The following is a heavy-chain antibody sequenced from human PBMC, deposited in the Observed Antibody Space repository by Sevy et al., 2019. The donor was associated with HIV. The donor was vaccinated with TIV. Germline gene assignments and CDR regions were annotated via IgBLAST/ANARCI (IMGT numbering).Heavy chain of an antibody. V-gene: IGHV1-46*01. CDR3: ARGPLYGSGNFYYFDY. CDR1: GYTFTRYY. Sequence: ASVKVSCKASGYTFTRYYMHWVRQAPGQALEWMGIINPSGGSTSYAQKFQGRVTMTRDTSTSTVYMELSSLRSEDTAVYYCARGPLYGSGNFYYFDYWGQGTLVTVSS. D-gene: IGHD3-10*01. J-gene: IGHJ4*02. CDR2: INPSGGST.